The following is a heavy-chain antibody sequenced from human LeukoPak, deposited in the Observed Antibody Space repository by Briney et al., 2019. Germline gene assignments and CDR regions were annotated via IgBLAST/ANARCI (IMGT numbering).Heavy chain of an antibody. J-gene: IGHJ4*02. V-gene: IGHV4-61*01. CDR3: ARLSGYDWESSYDY. CDR2: IYYSGST. Sequence: SETLSLTCTVSGYSISNGYHWGWIRQPPGKGLEWIGYIYYSGSTNYNPSLKSRVTISVDTSKKQFSLKLSSVTAADTAVYYCARLSGYDWESSYDYWGQGTLVTVSS. CDR1: GYSISNGYH. D-gene: IGHD5-12*01.